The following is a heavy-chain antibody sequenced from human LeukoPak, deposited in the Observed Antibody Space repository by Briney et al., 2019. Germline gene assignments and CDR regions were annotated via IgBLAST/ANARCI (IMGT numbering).Heavy chain of an antibody. CDR2: ISYHGSNK. Sequence: GGSLRLSCAPSGFTFSSYAMHWVRQAPGRGLEWVAGISYHGSNKYYADSVKGRFTISRDNSKNTLYLQMNSLGAEDTAEYYCATLQVVTTGYRGQGTLVTVSS. CDR3: ATLQVVTTGY. CDR1: GFTFSSYA. V-gene: IGHV3-30-3*01. J-gene: IGHJ4*02. D-gene: IGHD2-21*02.